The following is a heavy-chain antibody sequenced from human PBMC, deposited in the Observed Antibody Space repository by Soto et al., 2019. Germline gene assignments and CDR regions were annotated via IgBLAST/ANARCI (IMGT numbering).Heavy chain of an antibody. V-gene: IGHV3-9*01. J-gene: IGHJ4*02. Sequence: EVQLVESGGGLVQPGRSLRLSCAVSGFTFDDYAMHWVRQVPGKGLEWVSGISWNSVSIGYADSVKGRFTISRDNAKNSLYLQINSLRAEDTALYYCAKDSHSSSSSIDYWGQGTLVTVSS. D-gene: IGHD6-6*01. CDR3: AKDSHSSSSSIDY. CDR2: ISWNSVSI. CDR1: GFTFDDYA.